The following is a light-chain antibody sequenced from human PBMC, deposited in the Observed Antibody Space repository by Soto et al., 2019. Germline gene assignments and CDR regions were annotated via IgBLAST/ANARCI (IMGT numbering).Light chain of an antibody. J-gene: IGKJ1*01. CDR1: QSVSSN. Sequence: EIVMTQSPATLAVSPGERAALSCRASQSVSSNFAWYQQKPGQAPRLLIYGASSRATGTPARFSGSGSGTEFTLTISSLQSEDFASYYCQQYNGFWTFGQGTKVEIK. CDR2: GAS. CDR3: QQYNGFWT. V-gene: IGKV3-15*01.